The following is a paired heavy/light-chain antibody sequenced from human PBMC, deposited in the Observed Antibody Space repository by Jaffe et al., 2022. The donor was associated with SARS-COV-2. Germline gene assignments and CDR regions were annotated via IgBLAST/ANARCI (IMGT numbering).Heavy chain of an antibody. D-gene: IGHD3-3*01. CDR3: AKDVDFWSAYDPIQHYAMDV. CDR2: ISYDGSNK. J-gene: IGHJ6*02. V-gene: IGHV3-30*18. CDR1: AFTFTNYG. Sequence: QVQLVESGGGVVQPGGSLRLSCAASAFTFTNYGMHWVRQAPGKGLDWVAVISYDGSNKYYADSVKGRFTISRDNSKNTLYLQMSSLRGGDTAVYYCAKDVDFWSAYDPIQHYAMDVWGQGTTVTVSS.
Light chain of an antibody. CDR1: TGVVSSNSY. J-gene: IGLJ2*01. CDR2: STN. Sequence: QTVVTQEPSLTVSPGGTVTLTCASSTGVVSSNSYPNWFQQKPGQAPRALIYSTNNKHSWTPARFSGSLLGGKAALTLSGVQPEDEAEYYCLLYYGGVQPYVVFGGGTKLTVL. CDR3: LLYYGGVQPYVV. V-gene: IGLV7-43*01.